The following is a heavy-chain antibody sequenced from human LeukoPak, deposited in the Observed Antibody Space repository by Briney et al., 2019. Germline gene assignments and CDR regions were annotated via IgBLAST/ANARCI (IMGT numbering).Heavy chain of an antibody. V-gene: IGHV4-38-2*02. CDR2: IYHSGST. CDR3: ASGPDNNWNYSYDFDY. D-gene: IGHD1-7*01. Sequence: SETLSLTCTVSGYSISSGYYWGWIRPPPGKGLEWIGSIYHSGSTYYNPSLKSRVTISVDTSKNQFSLKLSSVTAAHTAVYYCASGPDNNWNYSYDFDYWGQGTMVTVCS. CDR1: GYSISSGYY. J-gene: IGHJ4*02.